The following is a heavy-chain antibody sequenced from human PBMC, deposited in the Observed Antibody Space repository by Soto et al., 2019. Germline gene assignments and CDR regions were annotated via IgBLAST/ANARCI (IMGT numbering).Heavy chain of an antibody. V-gene: IGHV4-34*01. Sequence: QVQLQQWGAGLLKPSETLSLTCAVYGGSFSGYYWSWIRQPPGKGLEWIGEINHSGSTNYNPSLKSRVTISVDTSKNQFSLKLSSVTAADTAVYYCARGWRGYGSTRYYYYGMDVWGQGTTVTVSS. CDR3: ARGWRGYGSTRYYYYGMDV. CDR1: GGSFSGYY. D-gene: IGHD6-13*01. J-gene: IGHJ6*02. CDR2: INHSGST.